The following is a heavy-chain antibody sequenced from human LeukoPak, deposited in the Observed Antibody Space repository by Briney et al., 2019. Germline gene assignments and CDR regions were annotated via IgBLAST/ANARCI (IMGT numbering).Heavy chain of an antibody. D-gene: IGHD3-22*01. CDR1: GFTFSDYY. V-gene: IGHV3-11*04. CDR2: ISSSGSTI. Sequence: PGGSLRLSCAASGFTFSDYYMSWIRQAPGKGLEWVSYISSSGSTIYYADSVKGRFTISRDNSKNTLYLQMNSLRAEDTAVYYCAKDLGRYYDSSGSFPFDYWGQGTLVTVSS. CDR3: AKDLGRYYDSSGSFPFDY. J-gene: IGHJ4*02.